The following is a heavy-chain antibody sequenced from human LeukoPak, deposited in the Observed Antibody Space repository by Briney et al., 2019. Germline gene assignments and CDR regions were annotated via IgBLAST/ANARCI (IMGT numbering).Heavy chain of an antibody. V-gene: IGHV3-33*06. CDR2: IWYDGSNK. D-gene: IGHD3-22*01. Sequence: PGRSLRLSCAASGFTFSSYGMHWVRQAPGKGLEWVAVIWYDGSNKYYADSVKGRFTISRDNSKNTLYLQMNSLRAEDTAVYYCAKDHGTYYYDSSGPWGQGTLVTVSS. J-gene: IGHJ5*02. CDR1: GFTFSSYG. CDR3: AKDHGTYYYDSSGP.